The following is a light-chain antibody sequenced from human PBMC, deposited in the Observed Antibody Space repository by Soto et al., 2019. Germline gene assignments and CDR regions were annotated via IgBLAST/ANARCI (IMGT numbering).Light chain of an antibody. V-gene: IGKV3D-15*01. Sequence: EIVMTHSPATLSVSPWEIVTLSCRASQSVGSNLAWYQQKPGQAPRVLIYDASTRATVIPPRFSGSGSGTEFTHTISSLQSEDFAIYYCQQYDDWPLTFGGGTKVDIK. CDR3: QQYDDWPLT. CDR2: DAS. CDR1: QSVGSN. J-gene: IGKJ4*01.